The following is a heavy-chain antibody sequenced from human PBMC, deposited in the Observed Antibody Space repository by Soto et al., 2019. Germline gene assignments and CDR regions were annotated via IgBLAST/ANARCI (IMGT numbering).Heavy chain of an antibody. CDR2: ISGDGSST. D-gene: IGHD6-19*01. CDR3: ARGTSAWRNALDI. V-gene: IGHV3-74*01. CDR1: GFTFNSHW. Sequence: GGSLRLSCAASGFTFNSHWMHWVRQAPGKGLVWVSRISGDGSSTAYADSVKGRFTISRDNADNSLYLQMNSLRAEDTAVYYCARGTSAWRNALDIWGQGTMVTFSS. J-gene: IGHJ3*02.